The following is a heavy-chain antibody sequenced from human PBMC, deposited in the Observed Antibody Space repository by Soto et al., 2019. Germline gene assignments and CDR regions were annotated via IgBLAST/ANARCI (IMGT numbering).Heavy chain of an antibody. CDR1: GYTFTSYG. V-gene: IGHV1-18*01. CDR3: ARDIGYCSSTSCYPMLGYYYHGMDV. D-gene: IGHD2-2*01. Sequence: APVEGSLKGSGYTFTSYGISGVRDAPGEGLEGMGWISAYNGNTNYAQKLQGRGTMTTDTSTSTAYMELRSLRSDDTAVYSCARDIGYCSSTSCYPMLGYYYHGMDVWGQGTTVTVSS. J-gene: IGHJ6*02. CDR2: ISAYNGNT.